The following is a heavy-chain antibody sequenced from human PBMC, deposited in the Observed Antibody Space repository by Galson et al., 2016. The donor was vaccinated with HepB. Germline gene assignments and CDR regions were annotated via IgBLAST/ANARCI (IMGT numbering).Heavy chain of an antibody. D-gene: IGHD4-11*01. J-gene: IGHJ5*02. CDR1: GASISINNW. CDR3: AGQPEYYSNNNWFDP. V-gene: IGHV4-4*02. Sequence: ETLSLTCAVSGASISINNWWSWVRQPPGKGLEWIGEIYHSGSTNYNPSLKSRVNISVDKSKNQFSLKLSSVTAADTAVYYCAGQPEYYSNNNWFDPWGQGTLVTVSS. CDR2: IYHSGST.